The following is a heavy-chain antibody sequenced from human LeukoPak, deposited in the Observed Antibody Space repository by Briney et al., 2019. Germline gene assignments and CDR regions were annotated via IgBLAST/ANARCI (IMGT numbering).Heavy chain of an antibody. V-gene: IGHV2-5*01. D-gene: IGHD6-13*01. Sequence: SGPTLVKPTQTLTLTCTFSGFSLSTSGVGVGWIRQPPGKALEWLALIYGNDDKRYSPSLKSRVTITQDTSKNQVVLTMTNMDPVDTATYFCAHRPVIAAIFDQWGQGILVTVSS. CDR2: IYGNDDK. CDR3: AHRPVIAAIFDQ. J-gene: IGHJ4*02. CDR1: GFSLSTSGVG.